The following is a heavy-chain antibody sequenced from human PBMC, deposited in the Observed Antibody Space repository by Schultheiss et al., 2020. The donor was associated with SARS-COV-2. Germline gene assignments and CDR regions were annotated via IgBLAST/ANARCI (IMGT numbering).Heavy chain of an antibody. CDR1: GFAFSKNW. CDR2: INSDGSSR. Sequence: GGSLRLSCAASGFAFSKNWMHWVRQVPGKGLVWVSRINSDGSSRSYADSVKGRFTISRDNSKNTLYLQMNSLRAEDTAVYYCARTVGGHYYYGMDVWGQGTTVTVSS. V-gene: IGHV3-74*01. J-gene: IGHJ6*02. CDR3: ARTVGGHYYYGMDV. D-gene: IGHD3-16*01.